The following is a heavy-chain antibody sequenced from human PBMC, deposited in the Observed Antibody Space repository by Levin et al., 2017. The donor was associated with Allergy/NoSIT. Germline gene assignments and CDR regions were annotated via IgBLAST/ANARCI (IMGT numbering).Heavy chain of an antibody. J-gene: IGHJ4*02. Sequence: GESLKISCAASGFTFSASWMHWVRQTPGKGLVWVSRISADGSATTYADSVTGRFTISRDTAKNTLYLQMNSLTAGDTAVYYCARSRYAASGQDWGQGTPVTVSS. D-gene: IGHD6-25*01. CDR2: ISADGSAT. V-gene: IGHV3-74*03. CDR3: ARSRYAASGQD. CDR1: GFTFSASW.